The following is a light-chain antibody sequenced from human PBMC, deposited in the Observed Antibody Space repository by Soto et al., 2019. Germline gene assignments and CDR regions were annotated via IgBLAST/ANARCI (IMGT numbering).Light chain of an antibody. CDR1: QSVLYSPNNKNY. Sequence: DIVMTHAADSLAVSLGWRATSNCRCSQSVLYSPNNKNYLAWYQQKPGQPPKLVIYWASTRESGVPDRFSGSGSGTDFTLTISSLQAEDVAVYYCQQYYSNPRTFGQGTKVDIK. J-gene: IGKJ1*01. V-gene: IGKV4-1*01. CDR2: WAS. CDR3: QQYYSNPRT.